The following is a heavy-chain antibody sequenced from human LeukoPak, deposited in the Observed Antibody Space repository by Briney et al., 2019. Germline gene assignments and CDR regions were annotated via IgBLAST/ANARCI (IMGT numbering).Heavy chain of an antibody. CDR2: TYYRSKWYN. CDR3: ARELKIGYSYGYAYYGMDV. D-gene: IGHD5-18*01. V-gene: IGHV6-1*01. CDR1: GDIVSSNSAA. Sequence: SQTLSLTCAISGDIVSSNSAAWNWIRQSPSRGLEWLVRTYYRSKWYNDYAVSVKSRITINPDTSKSQFSLQLNSVTPEDTAVYYCARELKIGYSYGYAYYGMDVWGQGTTVTVSS. J-gene: IGHJ6*02.